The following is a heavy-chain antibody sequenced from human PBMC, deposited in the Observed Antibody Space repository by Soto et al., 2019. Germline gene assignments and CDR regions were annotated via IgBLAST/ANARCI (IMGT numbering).Heavy chain of an antibody. CDR2: IYYSGSA. D-gene: IGHD2-15*01. Sequence: SETLSLTCTVSGGSISSYYWSWILQPPWKGLEWIGYIYYSGSANYNPSLKSRVTMSVDTSKNQFSLKLSSVTAADTAVYFCARGGFRAITPPASFDPWGQGTLVTVSS. CDR3: ARGGFRAITPPASFDP. V-gene: IGHV4-59*08. CDR1: GGSISSYY. J-gene: IGHJ5*02.